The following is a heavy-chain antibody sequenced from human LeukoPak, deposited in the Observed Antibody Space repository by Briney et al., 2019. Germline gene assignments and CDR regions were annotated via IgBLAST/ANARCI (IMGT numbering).Heavy chain of an antibody. J-gene: IGHJ4*02. D-gene: IGHD3-22*01. V-gene: IGHV3-23*01. CDR3: LPVHYYDSSGYSLIDY. CDR2: ISGSGGST. CDR1: GFTFSNYA. Sequence: GGSLRLSCAASGFTFSNYAMSWVRQAPGKGLEWVSAISGSGGSTYYADSVKGRFTISRDNSKNTLYLQMNSLRAEDTAVYYALPVHYYDSSGYSLIDYWGQGTLVTISS.